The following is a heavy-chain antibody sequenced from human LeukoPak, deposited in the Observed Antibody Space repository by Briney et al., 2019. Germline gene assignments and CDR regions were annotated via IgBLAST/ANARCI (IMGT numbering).Heavy chain of an antibody. V-gene: IGHV3-48*03. CDR3: ARGLMYYYDSSGYSPDAFDI. Sequence: GGSLRLSCAASGFTFSSYEMNWVRQAPGKGLEWVSYISSSGSTIYYADSVKGRFTISRDNAKNSLYLQMNSLRAEDTAVYYCARGLMYYYDSSGYSPDAFDIWGQGTMVTVSS. CDR2: ISSSGSTI. J-gene: IGHJ3*02. D-gene: IGHD3-22*01. CDR1: GFTFSSYE.